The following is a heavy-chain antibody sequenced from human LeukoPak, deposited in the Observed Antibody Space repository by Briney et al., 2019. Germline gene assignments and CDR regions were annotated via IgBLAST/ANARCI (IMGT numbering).Heavy chain of an antibody. CDR3: ATTTVAAAGTRWYYYGMDV. CDR1: GFTFSSYA. J-gene: IGHJ6*02. D-gene: IGHD6-13*01. Sequence: GGSLRLSCAASGFTFSSYAMSWVRQAPGKGLEWVSYISSSGSTIYYADSVKGRFTISRDNAKNSLYLQMNSLRAEDTAVYYCATTTVAAAGTRWYYYGMDVWGQGTTVTVSS. CDR2: ISSSGSTI. V-gene: IGHV3-48*04.